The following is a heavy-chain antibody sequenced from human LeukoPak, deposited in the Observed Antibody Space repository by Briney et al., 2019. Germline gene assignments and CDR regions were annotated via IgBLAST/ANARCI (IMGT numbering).Heavy chain of an antibody. V-gene: IGHV4-59*12. CDR3: ARDNSRGKYAFDI. Sequence: PSETLSLTCTVSGGSISSYYWSWIRQPPGKGLEWIGYIYHSGSTYYNPSLKSRVTISVDRSKNQFSLKLSSVTAADTAVYYCARDNSRGKYAFDIWGQGTMVTVSS. CDR2: IYHSGST. J-gene: IGHJ3*02. D-gene: IGHD4-23*01. CDR1: GGSISSYY.